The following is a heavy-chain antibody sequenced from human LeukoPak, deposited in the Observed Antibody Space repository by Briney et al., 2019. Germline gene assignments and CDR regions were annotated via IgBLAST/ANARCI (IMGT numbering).Heavy chain of an antibody. CDR1: GGSISSYY. CDR2: IYYSGST. D-gene: IGHD2-2*01. Sequence: PSETLSLTCTVSGGSISSYYWSWIRQPPGKGLEWIGYIYYSGSTNYNPSLRSRVTISVDTSKNQFSLKLSSVTAADTAVYYCARGTIDIVVVPAAIIPFDYWGQGTLVTVSS. CDR3: ARGTIDIVVVPAAIIPFDY. J-gene: IGHJ4*02. V-gene: IGHV4-59*08.